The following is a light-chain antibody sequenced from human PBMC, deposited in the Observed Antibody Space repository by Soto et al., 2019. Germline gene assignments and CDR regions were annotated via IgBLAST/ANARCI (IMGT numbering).Light chain of an antibody. CDR2: GAS. V-gene: IGKV3-20*01. J-gene: IGKJ2*01. CDR3: QQYASSPST. CDR1: QSVSSSY. Sequence: EIVLTQSPGTLSLSPGERATLSCRASQSVSSSYLAWYQQKPGQAPRLLIYGASSRATGIPDRFSGSGSGTDFTLPISRLEPEDFAVYYCQQYASSPSTFGQGTKLEIK.